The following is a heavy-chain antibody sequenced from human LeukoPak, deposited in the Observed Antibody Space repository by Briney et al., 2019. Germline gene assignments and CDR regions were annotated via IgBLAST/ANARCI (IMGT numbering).Heavy chain of an antibody. CDR1: GFTFSSYA. J-gene: IGHJ4*02. Sequence: GGSLRLSCAASGFTFSSYAMSWVRQAPGKGLEWVSAISGSGGSTYYADSVKGRFTISRDNSKNTLYLQMNSLRAEDTAVYYCVKGGSGYYYSHFDYWGQGTLVTVSS. CDR2: ISGSGGST. V-gene: IGHV3-23*01. CDR3: VKGGSGYYYSHFDY. D-gene: IGHD5-12*01.